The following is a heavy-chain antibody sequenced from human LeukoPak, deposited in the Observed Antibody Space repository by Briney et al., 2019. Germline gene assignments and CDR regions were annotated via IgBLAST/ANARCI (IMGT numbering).Heavy chain of an antibody. J-gene: IGHJ4*02. D-gene: IGHD3-3*01. CDR2: ISSSSSYI. V-gene: IGHV3-21*01. CDR1: GFTFSSYS. CDR3: ARDSNDFWSGYYSFWSGSTYNFDY. Sequence: GGSLRLSCAASGFTFSSYSMNWVRQAPGKGLEWVSSISSSSSYIYYADSVKGRFTISRDNAKYSLYLQMNSLRAEDTAVYYCARDSNDFWSGYYSFWSGSTYNFDYWGQGTLVTVSS.